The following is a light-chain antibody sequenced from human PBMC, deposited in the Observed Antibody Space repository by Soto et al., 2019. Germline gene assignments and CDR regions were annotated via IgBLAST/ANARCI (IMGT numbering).Light chain of an antibody. CDR1: SSDVGGYNS. J-gene: IGLJ1*01. Sequence: QSVLTQPPSASGSPGQSVTISCTGTSSDVGGYNSVSWYQQHPGKAPKVMIYEVSKRPSGVPDHFSGSKSGNTASLTVSGLQAEDEADYYCSSYAGSNNFPYVFGSGTKLTVL. CDR2: EVS. V-gene: IGLV2-8*01. CDR3: SSYAGSNNFPYV.